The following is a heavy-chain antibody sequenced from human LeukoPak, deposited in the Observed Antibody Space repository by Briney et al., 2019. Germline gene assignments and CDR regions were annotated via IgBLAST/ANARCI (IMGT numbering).Heavy chain of an antibody. Sequence: GGSLRLSCAVSGFTFSSYWMSWVRQAPGKGLEWVASIKEEGSEKHYVDSVKGRFTISRDNAKNSLYLQMNSLRDEDTAVYYCARDCRLNCARQPGFDSWGQGTLVTVSS. CDR1: GFTFSSYW. D-gene: IGHD1-1*01. CDR2: IKEEGSEK. V-gene: IGHV3-7*01. CDR3: ARDCRLNCARQPGFDS. J-gene: IGHJ5*01.